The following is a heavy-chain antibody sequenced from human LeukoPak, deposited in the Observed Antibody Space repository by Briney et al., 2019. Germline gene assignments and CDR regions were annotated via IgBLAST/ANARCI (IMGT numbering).Heavy chain of an antibody. D-gene: IGHD3-22*01. CDR3: AKDLGYYDSPFDY. Sequence: PGGSLRLSCPASGFTVSSNYMSWVRQAPGKGLEWVSVIYSGGSTYYADSVKGRFTISRDNSKNTLYLQMNSLRAEDTAVYYCAKDLGYYDSPFDYWGQGTLVTVSS. V-gene: IGHV3-53*01. J-gene: IGHJ4*02. CDR1: GFTVSSNY. CDR2: IYSGGST.